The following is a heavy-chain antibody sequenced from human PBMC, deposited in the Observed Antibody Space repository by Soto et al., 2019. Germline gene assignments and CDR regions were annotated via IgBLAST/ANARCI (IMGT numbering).Heavy chain of an antibody. CDR1: GGTFSSYA. CDR3: ARGNYYGSGSYSGYYSMDV. V-gene: IGHV1-69*13. CDR2: IIPIFGTA. Sequence: SVKVSCKASGGTFSSYAISWVRQAPGQGLEWMGGIIPIFGTANYAQKFQGRVTITADESTSTAYMELSSLRSEDTAVYYCARGNYYGSGSYSGYYSMDVWGQGTTVTVSS. D-gene: IGHD3-10*01. J-gene: IGHJ6*02.